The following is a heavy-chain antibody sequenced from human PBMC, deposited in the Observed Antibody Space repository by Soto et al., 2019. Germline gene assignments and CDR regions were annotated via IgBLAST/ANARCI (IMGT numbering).Heavy chain of an antibody. CDR1: GFTFSSYA. V-gene: IGHV3-30-3*01. Sequence: QVQLVESGGGVVQPGRSLRLSCAASGFTFSSYAIHWVRQAPGKGLEWVAVISYDGSNKYYADSVKGRFTISRDNSKNTLYLQMNSLRDEDTAVYYCAGAGCDGGSCYTLVGLRYGMDVWGQGTTVTVSS. J-gene: IGHJ6*02. CDR3: AGAGCDGGSCYTLVGLRYGMDV. D-gene: IGHD2-15*01. CDR2: ISYDGSNK.